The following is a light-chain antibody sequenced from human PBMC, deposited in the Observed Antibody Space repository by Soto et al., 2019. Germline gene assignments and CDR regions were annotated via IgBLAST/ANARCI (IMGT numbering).Light chain of an antibody. Sequence: QSVLTQPASVSGSPGQSITISCTGTSSDVGGHYYVSWHQQHPGKAPKLIIYGVSDRPSDVSDRFSGSKSGNTASLTISGLQAEDEADYYCSSYSSSGTPYVFGTGTKLTVL. CDR1: SSDVGGHYY. CDR3: SSYSSSGTPYV. J-gene: IGLJ1*01. V-gene: IGLV2-14*01. CDR2: GVS.